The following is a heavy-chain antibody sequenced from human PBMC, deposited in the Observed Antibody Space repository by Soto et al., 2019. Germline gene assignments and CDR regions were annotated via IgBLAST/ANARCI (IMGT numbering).Heavy chain of an antibody. CDR1: GGTFSSYA. D-gene: IGHD6-19*01. CDR2: IIPIFGTA. V-gene: IGHV1-69*01. J-gene: IGHJ5*02. CDR3: ASRYSSGWYPDWFDP. Sequence: QVQLVQPGAEVKKPGSAVKVSCKASGGTFSSYAISWVRQAPGQGLEWMGGIIPIFGTANYAQKFQGRVTITADESTSTAYMELSSLRSEDTAVYYCASRYSSGWYPDWFDPWGQGTLVTVSS.